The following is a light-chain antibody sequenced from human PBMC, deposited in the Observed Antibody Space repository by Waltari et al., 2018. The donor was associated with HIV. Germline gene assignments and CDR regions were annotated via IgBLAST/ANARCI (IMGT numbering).Light chain of an antibody. Sequence: DIVLTQSPGTLSLSQGERATLSCRASQGINNNYLAWYQQKPGQAPRLLIYGASSRATGIPDRISGSASGTDFTLSLSRLEPEDSAVYYCQQYSNSAFTFGQGTRLEIK. CDR2: GAS. J-gene: IGKJ5*01. CDR3: QQYSNSAFT. V-gene: IGKV3-20*01. CDR1: QGINNNY.